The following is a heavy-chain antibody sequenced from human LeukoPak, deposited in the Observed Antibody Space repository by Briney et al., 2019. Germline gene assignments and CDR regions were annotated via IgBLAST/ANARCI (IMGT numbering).Heavy chain of an antibody. D-gene: IGHD3-10*01. Sequence: PGGSLRLSCAASGFTFSSYGMSWVRQAPGKGLEWVSAISGSGGSTYYADSVKGRFTISRDSFKNTLYLQMNSLRPEDTAVYYCAKEGDYYGSGSYRDGFDIWGQGTRATVSS. V-gene: IGHV3-23*01. CDR3: AKEGDYYGSGSYRDGFDI. CDR2: ISGSGGST. J-gene: IGHJ3*02. CDR1: GFTFSSYG.